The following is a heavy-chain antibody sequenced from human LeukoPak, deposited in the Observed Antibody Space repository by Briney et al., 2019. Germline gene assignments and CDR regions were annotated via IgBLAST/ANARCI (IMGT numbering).Heavy chain of an antibody. J-gene: IGHJ2*01. V-gene: IGHV4-39*01. CDR3: AGMTKVKEYFDL. D-gene: IGHD4-17*01. CDR1: GGSISSSSYY. CDR2: IYYSGST. Sequence: SETLSLTCTVSGGSISSSSYYWGWIRQPPGKGLEWIGSIYYSGSTYYNPSLRSRVSISVDTSKNQFSLKLSSVTAADTAVYYCAGMTKVKEYFDLWGRGTLVSISS.